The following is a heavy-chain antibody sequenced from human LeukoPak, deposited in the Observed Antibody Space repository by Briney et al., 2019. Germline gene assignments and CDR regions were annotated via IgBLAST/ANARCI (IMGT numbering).Heavy chain of an antibody. D-gene: IGHD6-19*01. CDR1: GGSFSGYY. CDR2: IYHSGST. V-gene: IGHV4-34*01. CDR3: ARDSGWCSGRD. Sequence: SETLSLTCAVYGGSFSGYYWSWIRQPPGKGLEWIGEIYHSGSTNYNPSLKSRVTISVDKSKNQFSLKLSSVTAADTAVYYCARDSGWCSGRDWGQGTLVTVSS. J-gene: IGHJ4*02.